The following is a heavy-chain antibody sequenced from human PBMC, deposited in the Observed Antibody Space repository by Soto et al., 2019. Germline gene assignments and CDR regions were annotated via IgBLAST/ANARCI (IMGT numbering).Heavy chain of an antibody. D-gene: IGHD6-19*01. J-gene: IGHJ4*02. CDR1: GGSVNSGSYY. V-gene: IGHV4-61*01. Sequence: SETLSLTCTVSGGSVNSGSYYWSWIRQPPGKGLEWIGYIYYSGSANYNPSLKSRVTISVDTSKNQFSLFLTSVTAADTAVYYCARVLLAVAGTADYWGQGTLVTVSS. CDR3: ARVLLAVAGTADY. CDR2: IYYSGSA.